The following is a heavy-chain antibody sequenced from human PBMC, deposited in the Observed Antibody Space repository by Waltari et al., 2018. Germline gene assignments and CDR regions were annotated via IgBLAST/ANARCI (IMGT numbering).Heavy chain of an antibody. CDR1: GFTFSSSW. D-gene: IGHD3-16*01. J-gene: IGHJ4*02. Sequence: EVQLVESGGGLVQPGGSLGPSCAASGFTFSSSWMSWVRQAPGKGLEWVANIKQDGSEKYYVDSVKGRFTISRDNAKNSLYLQMNSLRAEDTAVYYCARDDDYVWGSSWDWGQGTLVTVSS. V-gene: IGHV3-7*01. CDR3: ARDDDYVWGSSWD. CDR2: IKQDGSEK.